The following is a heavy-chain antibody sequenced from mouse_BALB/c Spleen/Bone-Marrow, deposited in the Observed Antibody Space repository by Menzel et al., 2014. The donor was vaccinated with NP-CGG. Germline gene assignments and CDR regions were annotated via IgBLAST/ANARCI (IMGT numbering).Heavy chain of an antibody. CDR1: GYTFTSYY. J-gene: IGHJ2*01. D-gene: IGHD2-4*01. CDR3: ARGITTRGGDC. CDR2: IYPGSVNT. Sequence: QVQLQQSGPELVKPGASVRISCKASGYTFTSYYIHWVKQRPGQGLEWIGWIYPGSVNTQYNEKFMGKATLTADKSSSTAYMQLSSLTSEDSAVYFCARGITTRGGDCWGQGTTLTVSS. V-gene: IGHV1S56*01.